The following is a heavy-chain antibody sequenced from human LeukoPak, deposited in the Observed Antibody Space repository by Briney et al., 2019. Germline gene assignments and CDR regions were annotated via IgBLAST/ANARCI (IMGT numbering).Heavy chain of an antibody. CDR3: ARVGGYCSGGSCYYNYYYMDV. J-gene: IGHJ6*03. CDR2: IYYSGST. CDR1: GGSISSYY. Sequence: PSETLSLTCTVSGGSISSYYWSWIRQPPGKGLGWIGYIYYSGSTNYNPSLKSRVTISVDTSKNQFSLKLSSVTAADTAVYYCARVGGYCSGGSCYYNYYYMDVWGKGTTVTVSS. V-gene: IGHV4-59*01. D-gene: IGHD2-15*01.